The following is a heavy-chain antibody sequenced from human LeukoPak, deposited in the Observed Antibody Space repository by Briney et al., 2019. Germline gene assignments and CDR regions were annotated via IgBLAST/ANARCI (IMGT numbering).Heavy chain of an antibody. J-gene: IGHJ5*02. CDR3: ARGGATVTTYWFDP. D-gene: IGHD4-17*01. CDR1: GGSISSCCYY. Sequence: SETLSLTCTVSGGSISSCCYYWSWIRQHPGKGLEWIGYNCYSGSTYYNPSLKVRVTISVDTSKNQFSLKLSSVTAADTAVYYCARGGATVTTYWFDPWGQGTLVTVSS. V-gene: IGHV4-31*03. CDR2: NCYSGST.